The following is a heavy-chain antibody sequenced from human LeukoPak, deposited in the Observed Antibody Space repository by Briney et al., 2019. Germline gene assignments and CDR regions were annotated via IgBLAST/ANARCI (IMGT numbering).Heavy chain of an antibody. CDR2: ISSSSSYI. J-gene: IGHJ6*02. CDR3: ARDRRITMVRGVIIYYYGMDV. V-gene: IGHV3-21*01. D-gene: IGHD3-10*01. Sequence: GGSLRLSCAASGFTFSSYSMNWVCQAPGKGLEWVSSISSSSSYIYYADSVKGRFTISRDNAKNSLYLQMNSLRAEDTAVYYCARDRRITMVRGVIIYYYGMDVWGQGTTVTVSS. CDR1: GFTFSSYS.